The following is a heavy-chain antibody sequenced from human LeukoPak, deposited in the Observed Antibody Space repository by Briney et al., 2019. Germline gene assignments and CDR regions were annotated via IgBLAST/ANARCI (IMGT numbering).Heavy chain of an antibody. CDR2: IYSGGST. Sequence: PGRSLRLSCAASGFTFSSYGMNWVRQAPGKGLEGGSVIYSGGSTYYADSVKGRFTISRDNSKNTLYLQMNSLIADDTAVYYCARDVAAAAGTRDYFGYWGQGTLVTVSS. D-gene: IGHD6-13*01. CDR1: GFTFSSYG. CDR3: ARDVAAAAGTRDYFGY. J-gene: IGHJ4*02. V-gene: IGHV3-66*01.